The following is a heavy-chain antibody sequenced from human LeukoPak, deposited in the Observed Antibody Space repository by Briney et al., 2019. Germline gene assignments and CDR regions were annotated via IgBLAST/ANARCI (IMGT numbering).Heavy chain of an antibody. J-gene: IGHJ4*02. Sequence: GGSLRLSCAASGFTVSSNYMSWVRQAPGKGLEWVSVIYSGGSTYYADSVKGRFTISRDNSKNTLYLQMNSLRAEDTAVYYCARDQAHYDSSGYRFGYWGQGTLVTVSS. V-gene: IGHV3-66*01. CDR3: ARDQAHYDSSGYRFGY. CDR1: GFTVSSNY. D-gene: IGHD3-22*01. CDR2: IYSGGST.